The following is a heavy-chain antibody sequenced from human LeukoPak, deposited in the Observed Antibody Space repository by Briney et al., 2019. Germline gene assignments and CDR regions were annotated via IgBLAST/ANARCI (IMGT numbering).Heavy chain of an antibody. CDR1: GFTFSSYW. J-gene: IGHJ6*02. V-gene: IGHV3-7*01. Sequence: PGGSLRLSCAASGFTFSSYWMSWVRQAPGKGLEWVANIKQDGSEKYYVDSVKGRFTISRDNAKNSLYLQMNSLRAEDTAVYYCARAEVVVLINYYYYGMDVWGQGTAVTVSS. D-gene: IGHD2-8*01. CDR2: IKQDGSEK. CDR3: ARAEVVVLINYYYYGMDV.